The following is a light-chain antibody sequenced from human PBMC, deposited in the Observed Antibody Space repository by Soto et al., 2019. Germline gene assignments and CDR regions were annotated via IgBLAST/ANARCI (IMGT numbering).Light chain of an antibody. CDR1: SSNIGSTYD. V-gene: IGLV1-40*01. CDR2: GNT. J-gene: IGLJ1*01. CDR3: QSYDDSLSVHYV. Sequence: QAVVTQPPSVSGAPGQRVTISCTGSSSNIGSTYDVQWYQQLQGTAPKLLIHGNTNRPSGVPDRFSGSKSGTSASLAITGLQADDEADYYCQSYDDSLSVHYVFGTGTKVTVL.